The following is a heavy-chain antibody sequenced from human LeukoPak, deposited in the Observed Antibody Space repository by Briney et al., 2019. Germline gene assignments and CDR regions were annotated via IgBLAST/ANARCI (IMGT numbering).Heavy chain of an antibody. CDR1: GFTFSNYV. D-gene: IGHD1-1*01. CDR3: AKVDYWSPENYLDS. Sequence: GGSLRLSCAASGFTFSNYVMSWVRQAPGKGLESVSVITDGADTYYADSVKGRFTISRDNSQNTVHLQMDNLRADDTAVYYCAKVDYWSPENYLDSWGQGTLVTVSS. V-gene: IGHV3-23*01. J-gene: IGHJ4*02. CDR2: ITDGADT.